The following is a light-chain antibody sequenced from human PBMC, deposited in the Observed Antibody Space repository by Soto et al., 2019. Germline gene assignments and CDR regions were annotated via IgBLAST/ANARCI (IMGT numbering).Light chain of an antibody. CDR1: RSDIVSNT. V-gene: IGLV1-44*01. CDR2: SNN. Sequence: QSVLTQPPSASGTPGPRVTISCSGSRSDIVSNTVNLYQQFPGTAPLLLTYSNNQRPSGVPDRVSGSKAGDSASLAISGLQSEDEVDYYCAAWDDSLNGVVFGGGTQLTL. J-gene: IGLJ2*01. CDR3: AAWDDSLNGVV.